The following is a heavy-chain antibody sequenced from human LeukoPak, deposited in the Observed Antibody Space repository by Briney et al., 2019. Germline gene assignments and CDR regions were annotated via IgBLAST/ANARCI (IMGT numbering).Heavy chain of an antibody. D-gene: IGHD1-26*01. CDR1: GGSFSGYY. CDR3: ARAVGARVPFDY. V-gene: IGHV4-34*01. Sequence: SETLSLTCAVSGGSFSGYYWSWIRQPPGKGLEWIGEINHSGSTNYNPSLKSRVTISVDTSNNQFSLKLSSVTAADTAVYYCARAVGARVPFDYWGQGTLVTVSS. CDR2: INHSGST. J-gene: IGHJ4*02.